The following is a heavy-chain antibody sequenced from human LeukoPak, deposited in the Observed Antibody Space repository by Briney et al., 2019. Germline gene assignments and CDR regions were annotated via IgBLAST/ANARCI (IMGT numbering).Heavy chain of an antibody. CDR2: ISTSSSYI. D-gene: IGHD6-6*01. CDR1: GFTFISYS. J-gene: IGHJ5*02. Sequence: GGALRLSCAAPGFTFISYSMNWVPQTPGKVLEWVSSISTSSSYIDYADSVKGRFTISRDNAKNSLYLQMNSLRADDTAVYYCARGSSNIAGRDNWFDPWGQGTLVTVSS. CDR3: ARGSSNIAGRDNWFDP. V-gene: IGHV3-21*01.